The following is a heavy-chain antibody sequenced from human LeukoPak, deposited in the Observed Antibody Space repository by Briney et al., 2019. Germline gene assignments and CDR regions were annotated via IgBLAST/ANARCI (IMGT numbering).Heavy chain of an antibody. CDR3: VRVGRSGWTVDY. Sequence: GGSLSLSCAASGFDFSTYSIDRVRQPPGKGLEWVSYISSSSSNIYHADSVKGRFTISRENTKNSLHLQRNSLRAEDTAVYYCVRVGRSGWTVDYWGQGTLVSVSS. D-gene: IGHD6-19*01. J-gene: IGHJ4*02. V-gene: IGHV3-48*04. CDR1: GFDFSTYS. CDR2: ISSSSSNI.